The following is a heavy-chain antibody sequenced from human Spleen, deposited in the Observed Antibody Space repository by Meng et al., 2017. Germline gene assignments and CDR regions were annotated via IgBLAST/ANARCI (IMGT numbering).Heavy chain of an antibody. CDR1: GGSFSDYY. CDR2: INHRGNT. Sequence: VQQQQWGDGLLKPSETLSLTCVVSGGSFSDYYWSWTRQPPGKGLEWIGEINHRGNTNYNSFLESRVTISVDTSQNSLSLKLSSVTAADSAVYYCARGPTTVAHDFDYWGQGTLVTVSS. CDR3: ARGPTTVAHDFDY. J-gene: IGHJ4*02. V-gene: IGHV4-34*01. D-gene: IGHD4-11*01.